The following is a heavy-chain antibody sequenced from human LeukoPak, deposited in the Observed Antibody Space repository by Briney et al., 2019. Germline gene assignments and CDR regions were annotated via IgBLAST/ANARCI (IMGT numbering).Heavy chain of an antibody. CDR1: GFTFSSYD. CDR2: IATSDDT. Sequence: GGSLRLSCAASGFTFSSYDMHWVRQVTGKGLEWVSAIATSDDTFYAGSVKGRFTISRDNGKISLYLQMNSLGAGDTAVYYCARENSGGIIAEFDYWGQGILVTVSS. V-gene: IGHV3-13*04. J-gene: IGHJ4*02. D-gene: IGHD4-23*01. CDR3: ARENSGGIIAEFDY.